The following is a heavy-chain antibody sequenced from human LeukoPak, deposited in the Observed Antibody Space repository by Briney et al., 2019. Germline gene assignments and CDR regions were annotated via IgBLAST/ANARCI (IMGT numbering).Heavy chain of an antibody. CDR3: ARDLYYDSSGFTAGY. Sequence: GGSLRLSCAASGFTFSSYWMSWVRQAPGKGLEWVANIKQDGSEKYYVDSVKGRFTISRDNAKNSLYLQMNSLRAEDTAVYYCARDLYYDSSGFTAGYWGQGTLVTVSS. J-gene: IGHJ4*02. CDR1: GFTFSSYW. D-gene: IGHD3-22*01. V-gene: IGHV3-7*03. CDR2: IKQDGSEK.